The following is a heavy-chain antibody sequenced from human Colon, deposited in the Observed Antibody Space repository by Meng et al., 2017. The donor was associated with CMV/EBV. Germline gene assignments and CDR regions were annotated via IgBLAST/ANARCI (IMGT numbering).Heavy chain of an antibody. CDR1: RFTFSSYS. V-gene: IGHV5-51*01. J-gene: IGHJ4*02. CDR3: ARPRTLTGAIDY. Sequence: GESLKISCAGSRFTFSSYSMNWVRQMPGKGLEWMGIIYAGDSDARYSPSFQGQVTISADKSINTAYLQWSSLKASDTAMYYCARPRTLTGAIDYWGQGTLVTVSS. CDR2: IYAGDSDA. D-gene: IGHD1-14*01.